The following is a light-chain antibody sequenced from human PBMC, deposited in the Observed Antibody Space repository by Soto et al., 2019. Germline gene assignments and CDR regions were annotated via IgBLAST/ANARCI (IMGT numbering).Light chain of an antibody. Sequence: QSALTQPASVSGSPGQSTTISCTGTSSDVGGYNYVSWYQQLPGKAPKLIIYDVSHRPSGVSNRFSGSKSGNTASLTISGLQAEDEADYYCSSYTYRSTLVFGGGTKLTVL. J-gene: IGLJ2*01. V-gene: IGLV2-14*01. CDR2: DVS. CDR3: SSYTYRSTLV. CDR1: SSDVGGYNY.